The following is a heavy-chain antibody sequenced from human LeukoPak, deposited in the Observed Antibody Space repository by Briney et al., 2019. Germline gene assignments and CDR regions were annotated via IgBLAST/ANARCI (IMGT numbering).Heavy chain of an antibody. J-gene: IGHJ4*02. CDR1: GGSISSSSYY. D-gene: IGHD1-20*01. CDR2: IYYSGST. V-gene: IGHV4-39*01. Sequence: SSETLSLTCTVSGGSISSSSYYWGWIRQPPGKGLEWIGSIYYSGSTYYNPSLKSRVTISVDTSKNQFSLKLSSVTAADTAVYYCARPYNSLLYHFDYWGQGTLVTVSS. CDR3: ARPYNSLLYHFDY.